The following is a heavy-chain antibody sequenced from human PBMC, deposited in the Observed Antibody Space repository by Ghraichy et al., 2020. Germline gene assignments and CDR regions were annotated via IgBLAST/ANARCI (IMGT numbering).Heavy chain of an antibody. CDR3: TTPDIVVVPAAMGWGNYYYYGMDV. Sequence: GGSLRLSCAASGFTFSNAWMSWVRQAPGKGLEWVGRIKSKTDGGTTDYAAPVKGRFTISRDDSKNTLYLQMNSLKTEDTAVYYCTTPDIVVVPAAMGWGNYYYYGMDVWGQGTTVTVSS. V-gene: IGHV3-15*01. D-gene: IGHD2-2*01. CDR1: GFTFSNAW. CDR2: IKSKTDGGTT. J-gene: IGHJ6*02.